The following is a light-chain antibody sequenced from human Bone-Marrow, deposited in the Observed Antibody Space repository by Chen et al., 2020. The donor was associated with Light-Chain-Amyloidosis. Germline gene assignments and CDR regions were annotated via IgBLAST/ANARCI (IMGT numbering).Light chain of an antibody. V-gene: IGKV4-1*01. CDR3: QQYYRTPYT. J-gene: IGKJ2*01. Sequence: DIVMTQSPDSLAVSLGERATINGKSSESLLYRSNNKNYLGWYQQKPGQSPKLLMYWASTRESGVPARFSGSGSVTDFTLTISSLQAEDVAVYYCQQYYRTPYTFGQGTKLEIQ. CDR2: WAS. CDR1: ESLLYRSNNKNY.